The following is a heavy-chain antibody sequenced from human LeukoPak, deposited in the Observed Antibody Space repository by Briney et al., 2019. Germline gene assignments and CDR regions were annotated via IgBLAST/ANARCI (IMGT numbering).Heavy chain of an antibody. V-gene: IGHV4-34*01. J-gene: IGHJ2*01. CDR2: INHSGST. CDR1: GGSFSDYY. D-gene: IGHD3-10*01. Sequence: SETLSLTCAVYGGSFSDYYWSWIRQPPGKGLEWIGEINHSGSTNYNPSLKSRVTISVDTSDNHSSLNLSSVTAADTAVYYCARTRLDYYGSGTYPNWYFDLWGRGTLVTVSS. CDR3: ARTRLDYYGSGTYPNWYFDL.